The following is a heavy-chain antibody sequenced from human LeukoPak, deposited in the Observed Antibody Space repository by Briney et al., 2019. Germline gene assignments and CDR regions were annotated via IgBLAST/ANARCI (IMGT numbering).Heavy chain of an antibody. J-gene: IGHJ4*02. D-gene: IGHD3-3*01. Sequence: ASVKVSCKASGGTFSSYAISWVRQAPGQGLEWMGGIIPIFGTANYAQKFQGRVTITTDESTSTAYMELSSLRSEDTAVYYCATTTPTILGLYYFDYWGQGTLVTVSS. CDR1: GGTFSSYA. CDR3: ATTTPTILGLYYFDY. CDR2: IIPIFGTA. V-gene: IGHV1-69*05.